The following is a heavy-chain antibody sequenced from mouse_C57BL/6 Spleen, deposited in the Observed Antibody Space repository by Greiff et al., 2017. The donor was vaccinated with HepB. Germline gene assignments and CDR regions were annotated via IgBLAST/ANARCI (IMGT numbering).Heavy chain of an antibody. CDR2: IYPGDGDT. J-gene: IGHJ3*01. CDR1: GYAFSSSW. CDR3: ARSDYGSRAWFAY. Sequence: VQLQQSGPELVKPGASVKISCKASGYAFSSSWMNWVKQRPGKGLEWIGRIYPGDGDTNYNGKFKGKATLTADKSSSTAYMQLSSLNSEDSAVYFCARSDYGSRAWFAYWGQGTLVTVSA. V-gene: IGHV1-82*01. D-gene: IGHD1-1*01.